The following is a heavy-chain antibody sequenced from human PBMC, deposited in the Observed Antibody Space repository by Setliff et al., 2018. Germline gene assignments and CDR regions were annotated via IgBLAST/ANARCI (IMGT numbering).Heavy chain of an antibody. CDR1: GYSFTDYW. CDR3: ARHRVGNSGYAIPILDF. Sequence: PGESLKISCKASGYSFTDYWIAWVRQMPGKGLEWMGIIYPSNSNIKYSPSFEAQITFSVDKSITTAYLQWSSLMASDTAIYYCARHRVGNSGYAIPILDFWGQGALVTVSS. CDR2: IYPSNSNI. V-gene: IGHV5-51*01. J-gene: IGHJ4*02. D-gene: IGHD5-12*01.